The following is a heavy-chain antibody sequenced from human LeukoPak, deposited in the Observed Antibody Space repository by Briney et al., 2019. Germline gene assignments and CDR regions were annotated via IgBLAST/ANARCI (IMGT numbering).Heavy chain of an antibody. CDR3: ASQLYSGSYSNFAY. V-gene: IGHV1-69*04. CDR1: GGTFSSYA. J-gene: IGHJ4*02. CDR2: IIPIFGRA. D-gene: IGHD1-26*01. Sequence: SVTVSCKASGGTFSSYAISLVRQGPGQGLELMGRIIPIFGRANYAQKVQGRVTITADKSTSTAYMELSSLRSEDTAVYYCASQLYSGSYSNFAYWGQGTLVTVSS.